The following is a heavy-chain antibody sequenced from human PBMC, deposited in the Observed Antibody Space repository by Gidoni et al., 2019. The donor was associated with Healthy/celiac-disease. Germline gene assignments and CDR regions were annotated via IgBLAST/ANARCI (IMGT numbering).Heavy chain of an antibody. J-gene: IGHJ4*02. CDR1: GGSFSGYY. D-gene: IGHD2-2*01. V-gene: IGHV4-34*01. CDR3: QYCSSTSCPGEGDY. Sequence: QVQLQQWGAGLLKPSETLSLTCAVYGGSFSGYYWSWIRQPPGQGLEWIGEINHSGSTNYNPSRKSRVTISVDTSKNQFSLKLSSVTAADTAVYYCQYCSSTSCPGEGDYWGQGTLVTVSS. CDR2: INHSGST.